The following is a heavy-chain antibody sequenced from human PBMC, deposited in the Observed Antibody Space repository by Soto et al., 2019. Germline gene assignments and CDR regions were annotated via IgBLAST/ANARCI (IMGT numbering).Heavy chain of an antibody. Sequence: QVQLQQWGAGLLKPSETLSLTCAVYGGSFSGYYWTWIRQPPGKGLEWIGEINHSGSTNCNPSLKSRVTISVDTSKNQFSLKLSSVTAADTAVYYCARASNKLGYSYGPDYWGQGTLVTVSS. CDR2: INHSGST. V-gene: IGHV4-34*01. D-gene: IGHD5-18*01. J-gene: IGHJ4*02. CDR3: ARASNKLGYSYGPDY. CDR1: GGSFSGYY.